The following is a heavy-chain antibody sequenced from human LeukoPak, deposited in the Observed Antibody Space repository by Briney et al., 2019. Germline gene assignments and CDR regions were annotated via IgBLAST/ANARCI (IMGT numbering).Heavy chain of an antibody. CDR1: GGSISSSN. V-gene: IGHV3-23*01. CDR2: ISASGGDT. D-gene: IGHD3-10*01. CDR3: TKSGVRGVVEELGDY. Sequence: PSGTLSLTCAVSGGSISSSNWWSWVRRPPGKGLEWVSGISASGGDTYYADSVKGRFTISRDSSKNTLYLQMNSLRAEDSALYHCTKSGVRGVVEELGDYWGQGTLATVSS. J-gene: IGHJ4*02.